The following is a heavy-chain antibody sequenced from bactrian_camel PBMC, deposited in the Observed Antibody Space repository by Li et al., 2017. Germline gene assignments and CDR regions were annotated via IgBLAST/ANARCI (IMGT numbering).Heavy chain of an antibody. V-gene: IGHV3S53*01. Sequence: HVQLVESGGGSVQTGGSLRLSCAASGHTTYSSFCMGWYRQAPGNECEMVSFIRSDGSTVYVDRVKGRFTISRDNAKNTVDLRMDALKPEDTAVYYCAILGGRWDLPSSVRCQRSQGTQVTVS. J-gene: IGHJ4*01. CDR1: GHTTYSSFC. CDR2: IRSDGST. D-gene: IGHD2*01.